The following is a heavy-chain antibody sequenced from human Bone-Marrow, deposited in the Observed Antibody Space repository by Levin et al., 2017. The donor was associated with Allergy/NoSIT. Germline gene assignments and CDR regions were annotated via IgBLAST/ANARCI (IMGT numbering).Heavy chain of an antibody. CDR2: FNPEDGET. D-gene: IGHD1-7*01. J-gene: IGHJ4*02. CDR1: GYTLTELS. V-gene: IGHV1-24*01. CDR3: ATGRTYNSNYRYY. Sequence: ASVKVSCKVSGYTLTELSMHWVRQAPGKGLEWMGGFNPEDGETIFAQKSQGRVTVTEDTSTDTAYMELSSLRSEDTAVYYCATGRTYNSNYRYYWGQGTLVTVSS.